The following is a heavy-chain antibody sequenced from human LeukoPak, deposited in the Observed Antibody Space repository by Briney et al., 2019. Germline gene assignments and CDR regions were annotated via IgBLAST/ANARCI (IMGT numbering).Heavy chain of an antibody. CDR1: GGSISSGGYS. Sequence: SQTLSLTCVVSGGSISSGGYSWSWIRQPPGKGLEWIGYIYHSGSTDYNPSLKSRVTMAVDRSKNQFSLKLNSVTAADTAVYYCVRGVRYFDYWGQGTLVTVSS. V-gene: IGHV4-30-2*01. CDR2: IYHSGST. CDR3: VRGVRYFDY. J-gene: IGHJ4*02. D-gene: IGHD3-10*01.